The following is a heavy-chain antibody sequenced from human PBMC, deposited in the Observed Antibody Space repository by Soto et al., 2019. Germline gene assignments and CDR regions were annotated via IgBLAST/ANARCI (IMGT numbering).Heavy chain of an antibody. CDR2: INHRGST. V-gene: IGHV4-34*01. CDR3: ARDGFCTSTTCRLANWSHP. D-gene: IGHD2-2*01. Sequence: SETLSLTCVVDGGSFSGYYWSYIRQSPGKGLEWIGGINHRGSTNYNPSLESRVTISVDTSKNQFSLKLPSVTAADTAMYYCARDGFCTSTTCRLANWSHPWCPGTLVT. CDR1: GGSFSGYY. J-gene: IGHJ5*02.